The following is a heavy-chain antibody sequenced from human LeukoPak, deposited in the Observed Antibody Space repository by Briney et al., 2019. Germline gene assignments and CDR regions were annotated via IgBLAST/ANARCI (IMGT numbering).Heavy chain of an antibody. CDR3: ARETYDSALDY. CDR1: GFTVSSNY. CDR2: ISGSGGST. V-gene: IGHV3-23*01. J-gene: IGHJ4*02. Sequence: PGGSLRLSCAASGFTVSSNYMSWVRQAPGKGLEWVSAISGSGGSTYYAVSVKVRFTISRDNSKNTLYLQMNSLRGEGTAVYYCARETYDSALDYWGQGTLVTVSS. D-gene: IGHD3-22*01.